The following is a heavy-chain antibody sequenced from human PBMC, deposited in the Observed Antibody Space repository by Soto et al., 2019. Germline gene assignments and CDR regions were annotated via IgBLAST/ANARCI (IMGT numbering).Heavy chain of an antibody. D-gene: IGHD4-4*01. CDR3: ARGYDHSMDY. V-gene: IGHV3-7*04. Sequence: PGGSLRLSCAASGFTFSNFWMNWVRQAPGKGLEWLANIQPDGSGKYYVDSVKGRFIISRDNAKNSLYLQVNSLRAEDTAVYYCARGYDHSMDYWGQGTLVTVSS. J-gene: IGHJ4*02. CDR1: GFTFSNFW. CDR2: IQPDGSGK.